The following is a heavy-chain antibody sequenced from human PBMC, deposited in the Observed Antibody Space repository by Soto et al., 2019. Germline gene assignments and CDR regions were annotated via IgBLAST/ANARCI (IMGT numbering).Heavy chain of an antibody. D-gene: IGHD3-16*01. CDR3: ARRFDGGNYYYGMDV. V-gene: IGHV1-8*01. Sequence: ASVKVSCKASGYTFTSCDINWVRQATGQGLEWMGWMNPNSGNTGYAQKFQGRVTMTRNTSISTAYMELSSLRSEDTAVYYCARRFDGGNYYYGMDVWGQGTTVTVSS. CDR1: GYTFTSCD. CDR2: MNPNSGNT. J-gene: IGHJ6*02.